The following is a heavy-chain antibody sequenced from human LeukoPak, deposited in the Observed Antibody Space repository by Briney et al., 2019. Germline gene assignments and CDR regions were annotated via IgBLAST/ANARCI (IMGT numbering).Heavy chain of an antibody. CDR3: AREIGYSYGYVVVRD. D-gene: IGHD5-18*01. J-gene: IGHJ4*02. CDR2: IYSGGST. CDR1: GFTVSSNY. V-gene: IGHV3-66*01. Sequence: GGSLRLSCAASGFTVSSNYMSWVRQAPGKGLEWVSVIYSGGSTYYADSVKGRFTISRDNSKNTLYLQMNSLRAEDTAVYYCAREIGYSYGYVVVRDWGQGTLVTVSS.